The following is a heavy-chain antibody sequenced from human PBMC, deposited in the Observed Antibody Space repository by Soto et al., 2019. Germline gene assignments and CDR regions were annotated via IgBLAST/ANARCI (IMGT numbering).Heavy chain of an antibody. J-gene: IGHJ4*02. Sequence: EVQLLESGGGLVQPGGSLRLSCAGSGFSFSTYGVTWVRQAPGKGLEWVSGVSGGSGTTHYADSVKGRFTITGDTSKNTVYLQMNRLRVEDTAVYYCAKWNGYGDHWGQGTLVTVSS. CDR1: GFSFSTYG. CDR3: AKWNGYGDH. D-gene: IGHD1-1*01. CDR2: VSGGSGTT. V-gene: IGHV3-23*01.